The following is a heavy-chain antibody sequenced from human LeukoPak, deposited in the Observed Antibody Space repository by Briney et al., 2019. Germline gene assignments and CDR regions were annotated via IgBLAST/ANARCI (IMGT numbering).Heavy chain of an antibody. V-gene: IGHV3-48*04. J-gene: IGHJ1*01. CDR3: AREVYCSSSSCYTGYFQH. CDR1: GFTFSSYS. Sequence: GGSLRLSCAASGFTFSSYSMNWVRQAPGKGLEWVSYISSSSSTIYYADSVKGRFTTSRDNAKNSLYLQMNSLRAEDTAVDYCAREVYCSSSSCYTGYFQHWGQGTLVSVSS. CDR2: ISSSSSTI. D-gene: IGHD2-2*02.